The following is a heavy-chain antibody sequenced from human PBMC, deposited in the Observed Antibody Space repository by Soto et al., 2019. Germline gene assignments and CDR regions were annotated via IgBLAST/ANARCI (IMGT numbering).Heavy chain of an antibody. CDR1: GYRFTSYW. V-gene: IGHV5-51*01. D-gene: IGHD3-22*01. CDR2: VFPSDSDT. Sequence: PGESLKISCRTSGYRFTSYWIAWVRQMPGKGLEWMGIVFPSDSDTRYSPSFQGQVTISADRSTSTVFLQWASLKASDTAVYFCARKDKSGYFNWFDPWGQGTLVTVSS. CDR3: ARKDKSGYFNWFDP. J-gene: IGHJ5*02.